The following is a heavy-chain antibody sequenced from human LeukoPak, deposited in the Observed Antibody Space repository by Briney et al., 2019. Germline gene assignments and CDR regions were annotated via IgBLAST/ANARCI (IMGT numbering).Heavy chain of an antibody. CDR3: ARAAQTVTNSYDY. CDR2: IIPIFGTA. V-gene: IGHV1-69*13. J-gene: IGHJ4*02. CDR1: GGTSSSYA. Sequence: SVTVSCKASGGTSSSYAISWVRQAPGQGLEWMGGIIPIFGTANYAQKFQGRVTITADESTSTAYMELSSLRSEDTAVYYCARAAQTVTNSYDYWGQGTLVTVSS. D-gene: IGHD4-17*01.